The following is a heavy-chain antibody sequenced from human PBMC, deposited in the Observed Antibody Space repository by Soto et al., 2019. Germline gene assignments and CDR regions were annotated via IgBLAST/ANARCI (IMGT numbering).Heavy chain of an antibody. J-gene: IGHJ6*02. Sequence: QVQLVQSGAEVKKAGSSVKVSCKVSGGTFSSYFINWVRQAPGQGLEWVGGIIPVFGTGSYAEKFQGRVTITADESTSTAYMELSRLRSDDTAVYYCARETPSAAAAYYYYGLDVWGQGTTVTDPS. CDR3: ARETPSAAAAYYYYGLDV. CDR1: GGTFSSYF. D-gene: IGHD6-13*01. CDR2: IIPVFGTG. V-gene: IGHV1-69*01.